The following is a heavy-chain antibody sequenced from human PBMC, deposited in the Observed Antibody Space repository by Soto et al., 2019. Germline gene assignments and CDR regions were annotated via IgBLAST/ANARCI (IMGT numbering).Heavy chain of an antibody. V-gene: IGHV4-30-4*01. CDR1: GGSISRVDYY. D-gene: IGHD3-10*01. J-gene: IGHJ4*02. CDR2: IYYSGST. CDR3: ARLGGFGATTIDY. Sequence: SETLSLTCTVSGGSISRVDYYWSWIRQPPGKGLGWIGYIYYSGSTYYNPSRKSRVTISVDTSKHPFSLKLSSVTAADTAVYYCARLGGFGATTIDYWGQGALVTVSS.